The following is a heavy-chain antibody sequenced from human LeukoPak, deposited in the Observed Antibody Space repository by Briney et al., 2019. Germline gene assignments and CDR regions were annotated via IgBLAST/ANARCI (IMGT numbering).Heavy chain of an antibody. Sequence: AGGSPILSCAASGFTFSNYAMNWVRQAPGKGLEWVSTISISGGSTYYADSVKGRFTISRDNSKNTLYLQMNSLRAEDTAVYYCAKGATLNGGYDLDYWGQGTLVTVSS. D-gene: IGHD5-12*01. J-gene: IGHJ4*02. CDR2: ISISGGST. V-gene: IGHV3-23*01. CDR1: GFTFSNYA. CDR3: AKGATLNGGYDLDY.